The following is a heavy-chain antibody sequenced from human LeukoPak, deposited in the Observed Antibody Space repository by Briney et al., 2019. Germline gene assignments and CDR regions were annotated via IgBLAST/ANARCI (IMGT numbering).Heavy chain of an antibody. Sequence: PSETLSLTCTVSGYSISSGYYWGWIRQPPGKGLEWFGIIYHSGSTYYNPSLKSRVTISVDTSKNQFSLKLSSVTAADTAVYYCARDHLFYDSSGYYYVDYWGRGTLVTVSS. CDR2: IYHSGST. CDR1: GYSISSGYY. J-gene: IGHJ4*02. V-gene: IGHV4-38-2*02. D-gene: IGHD3-22*01. CDR3: ARDHLFYDSSGYYYVDY.